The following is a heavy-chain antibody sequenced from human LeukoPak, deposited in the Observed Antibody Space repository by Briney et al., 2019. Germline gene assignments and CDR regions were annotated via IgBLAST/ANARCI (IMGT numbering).Heavy chain of an antibody. J-gene: IGHJ6*02. D-gene: IGHD6-13*01. Sequence: SETLSLTCTVSGGSISGYYWTWIRLPPGKGLEWIGYIYYSGNTDYNPSLKSRVTISVDMSKNQFSLKLTSVTAADTAMYYCARGKGTAAAYYYYGMDVWGQGTTVTVSS. CDR2: IYYSGNT. CDR1: GGSISGYY. CDR3: ARGKGTAAAYYYYGMDV. V-gene: IGHV4-59*01.